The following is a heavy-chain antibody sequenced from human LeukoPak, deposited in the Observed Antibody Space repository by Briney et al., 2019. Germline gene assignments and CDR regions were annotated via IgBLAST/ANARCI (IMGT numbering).Heavy chain of an antibody. CDR2: ISYDGSNK. Sequence: QPGRSLRLSCAASGFTFSSYAMHWVRQAPGNGLEWVAVISYDGSNKYYADSVKGRFTISRDNSKNTLYLQMNSLRAEDTAVYYCARSLYGAFDIWGQGTMVTVSS. D-gene: IGHD3-10*01. J-gene: IGHJ3*02. CDR3: ARSLYGAFDI. V-gene: IGHV3-30*04. CDR1: GFTFSSYA.